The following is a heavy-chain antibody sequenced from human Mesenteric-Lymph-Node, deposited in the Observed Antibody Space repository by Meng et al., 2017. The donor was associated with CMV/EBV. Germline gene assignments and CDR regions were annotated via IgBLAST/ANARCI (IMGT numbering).Heavy chain of an antibody. D-gene: IGHD3-10*01. V-gene: IGHV4-39*01. CDR2: IYYSGST. CDR3: ARPHYYGSGSSPWFDP. J-gene: IGHJ5*02. CDR1: GGSISSSSYY. Sequence: QLQLQESGPGLVKPPETLSLTRTVSGGSISSSSYYWGWIRQPPGKGLEWIGSIYYSGSTYYNPSLKSRVTISVDTSKNQYSLKLSSVTAADTAVYYCARPHYYGSGSSPWFDPWGQGTLVTVSS.